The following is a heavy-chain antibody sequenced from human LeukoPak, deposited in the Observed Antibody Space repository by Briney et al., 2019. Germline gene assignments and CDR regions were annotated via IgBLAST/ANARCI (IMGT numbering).Heavy chain of an antibody. CDR1: RLSFSDYS. V-gene: IGHV3-11*04. Sequence: GGSLRLSCAASRLSFSDYSMTWIRQAPGKGPEWVSHITATGNIGYSADSVKGRFIISRDNAKNTLYLEMNSLRVEDTAVYYCAKLSPYYHMDVWGQGTTVIASS. J-gene: IGHJ6*03. D-gene: IGHD1-1*01. CDR2: ITATGNIG. CDR3: AKLSPYYHMDV.